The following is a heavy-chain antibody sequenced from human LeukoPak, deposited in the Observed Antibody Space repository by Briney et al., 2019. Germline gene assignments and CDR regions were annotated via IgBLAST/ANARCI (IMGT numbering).Heavy chain of an antibody. CDR2: INPNSGGT. CDR3: AREIAPAGLENWFDP. J-gene: IGHJ5*02. V-gene: IGHV1-2*02. Sequence: ASVKVSCKASGYTFTGYYMHWGRQAPGQGLEWMGWINPNSGGTNYAQKFQGRVTMTRDTSISTAYMELSRLRSDDTAVYYCAREIAPAGLENWFDPWGQGTLVTISS. CDR1: GYTFTGYY. D-gene: IGHD6-13*01.